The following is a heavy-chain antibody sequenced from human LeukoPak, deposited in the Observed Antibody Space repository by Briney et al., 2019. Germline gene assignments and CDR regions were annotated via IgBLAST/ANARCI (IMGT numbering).Heavy chain of an antibody. CDR2: IYYSGST. CDR3: ARTYYYDSSGYYWYFDL. V-gene: IGHV4-39*01. D-gene: IGHD3-22*01. CDR1: GGSISSSSYY. Sequence: SSETLSLTCTVSGGSISSSSYYWGWIRQPPGKGLEWIGSIYYSGSTYYNPSPKSRVTTSVDTSKNQFSLKLSSVTAADTAVYYCARTYYYDSSGYYWYFDLWGRGTLVTVSS. J-gene: IGHJ2*01.